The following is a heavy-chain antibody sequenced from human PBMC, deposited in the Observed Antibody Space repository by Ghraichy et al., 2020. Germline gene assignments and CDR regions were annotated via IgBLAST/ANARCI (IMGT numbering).Heavy chain of an antibody. Sequence: GGSLRLSCAASGFTFSSYSMNWVRQAPGKGLEWVSSISSSSSYIYYADSVKGRFAISRDNAKNSLYLQMNSLRAEDTAVYYCAQMTSHGGYYDAWGQGTLVTVSS. CDR3: AQMTSHGGYYDA. CDR1: GFTFSSYS. J-gene: IGHJ4*02. D-gene: IGHD3-10*01. V-gene: IGHV3-21*01. CDR2: ISSSSSYI.